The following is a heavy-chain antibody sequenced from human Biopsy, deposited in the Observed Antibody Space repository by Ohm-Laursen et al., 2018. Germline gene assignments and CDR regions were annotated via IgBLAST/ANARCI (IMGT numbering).Heavy chain of an antibody. CDR1: GYTFTTYD. J-gene: IGHJ5*02. Sequence: GASVKVSCKAPGYTFTTYDITWVRQATGQGPEWMGWMNPISGNTGYAHKFRGRVTMTSDSSISTAYLEVSSLTFEDTAVYYCARAVRYRLLSDPWGQGTLVTVSS. V-gene: IGHV1-8*01. CDR2: MNPISGNT. CDR3: ARAVRYRLLSDP. D-gene: IGHD2/OR15-2a*01.